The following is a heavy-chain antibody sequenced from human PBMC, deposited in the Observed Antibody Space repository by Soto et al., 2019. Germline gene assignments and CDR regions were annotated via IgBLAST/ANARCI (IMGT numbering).Heavy chain of an antibody. CDR1: GYSFTGNS. Sequence: QVHLVQSGAEVKKPGASVKVSCKASGYSFTGNSIHWVRQAPGQGLEWMGWIRPSNGGTNYAQKFQGRVTMTRDTSTSTAYMVLSRLTSDETAVDYCAIQRSGVVYWGQGTLVTVSS. CDR3: AIQRSGVVY. J-gene: IGHJ4*02. V-gene: IGHV1-2*02. CDR2: IRPSNGGT. D-gene: IGHD2-15*01.